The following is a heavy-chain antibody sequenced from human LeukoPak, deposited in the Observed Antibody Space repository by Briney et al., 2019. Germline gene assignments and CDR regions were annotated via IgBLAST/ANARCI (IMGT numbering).Heavy chain of an antibody. CDR1: GFTFSGYA. D-gene: IGHD2-15*01. V-gene: IGHV3-23*01. J-gene: IGHJ4*02. CDR3: AKDHREYCSGGACYPTTYYFDY. Sequence: PGGSLRLSCEGSGFTFSGYAMSWVRQAPGKGLQWVSTISGSGYNTYYADSVKGRFTISRDNSKNTLCLQMNSLRAEDTAVYYCAKDHREYCSGGACYPTTYYFDYWGQGTLVTVSS. CDR2: ISGSGYNT.